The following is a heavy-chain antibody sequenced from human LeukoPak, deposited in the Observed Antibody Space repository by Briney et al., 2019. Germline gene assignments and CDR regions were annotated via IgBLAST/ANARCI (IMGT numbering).Heavy chain of an antibody. D-gene: IGHD6-19*01. CDR2: ISAYNGNT. Sequence: WASVKVSCKASGYTFTSYGISWVRQAPGQGLEWMGWISAYNGNTNYAQKLQGRVTMTTDTSTSTGYMELRSLRSDDTAVYYCARSFRLAGPFDYWGQGTLVTVSS. CDR3: ARSFRLAGPFDY. V-gene: IGHV1-18*01. CDR1: GYTFTSYG. J-gene: IGHJ4*02.